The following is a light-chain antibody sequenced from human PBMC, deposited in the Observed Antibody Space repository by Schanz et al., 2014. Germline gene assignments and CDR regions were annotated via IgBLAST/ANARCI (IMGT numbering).Light chain of an antibody. J-gene: IGLJ3*02. Sequence: QSALTQPPSASGSPGQSVTISCTGTSSDVGGYNYVSWYQQHPGKAPKLIIYEVSKRPSGVSNRFSGSKSGNTASLTISGLQAEDEGDYYCQCYDSSLSGSVFGGGTKLTVL. CDR2: EVS. CDR3: QCYDSSLSGSV. V-gene: IGLV2-8*01. CDR1: SSDVGGYNY.